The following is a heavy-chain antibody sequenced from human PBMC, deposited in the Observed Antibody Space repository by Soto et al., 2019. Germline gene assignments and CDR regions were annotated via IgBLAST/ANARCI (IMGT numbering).Heavy chain of an antibody. J-gene: IGHJ5*02. CDR3: GRGADSSSWYGGWIHP. CDR2: ISHNGASK. V-gene: IGHV3-30-3*01. D-gene: IGHD6-13*01. CDR1: GFIFSDYA. Sequence: QVHLVESGGGVVQPGRSLRLSCAASGFIFSDYAIHWVRQAPGKGLECVAVISHNGASKHHADSVKGRFTISRDNSIKLFLWKTNGRRLGDTATYFWGRGADSSSWYGGWIHPWGQEILVTVSS.